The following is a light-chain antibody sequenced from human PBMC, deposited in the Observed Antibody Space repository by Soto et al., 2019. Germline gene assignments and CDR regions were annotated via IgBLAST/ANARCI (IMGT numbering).Light chain of an antibody. CDR1: QSISSY. V-gene: IGKV1-39*01. CDR2: AAS. Sequence: DIQMTQSPSSLSASVGDRVTITCRASQSISSYLNWYQQKPGKAPKLLIYAASSLQSGVPSRFSGSGSGTDFTLPISSLQPEDFATYYCQQSYSTPPITFGPGTKVDIK. J-gene: IGKJ3*01. CDR3: QQSYSTPPIT.